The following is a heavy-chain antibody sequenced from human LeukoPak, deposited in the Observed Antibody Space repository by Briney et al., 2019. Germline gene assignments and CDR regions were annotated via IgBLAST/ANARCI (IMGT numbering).Heavy chain of an antibody. V-gene: IGHV3-7*01. CDR2: IKQDGSEK. D-gene: IGHD3-22*01. J-gene: IGHJ4*02. Sequence: GGSLRLSCAASGFTFSSYAMSWVRQAPGKGLEWVANIKQDGSEKYYVDSVKGRFTISRDNAKNSLYLQMNSLGAEDTAVYYCASSGYYDSSGYYDYWGQGTLVTVSS. CDR3: ASSGYYDSSGYYDY. CDR1: GFTFSSYA.